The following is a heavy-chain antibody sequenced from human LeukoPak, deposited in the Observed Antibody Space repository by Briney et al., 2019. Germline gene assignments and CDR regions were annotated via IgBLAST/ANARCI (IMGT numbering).Heavy chain of an antibody. CDR2: IAADGGVK. J-gene: IGHJ4*02. Sequence: GTSLRLSCAASGFTFHDHGMDWVRQAPGKGLEWVAVIAADGGVKQYADFVKGRFSLSRDNSKNTLFLEMNGLTIEDTAVYYCAREATWGQWYFDHWGQGAPVTVSS. CDR3: AREATWGQWYFDH. V-gene: IGHV3-30*03. D-gene: IGHD6-19*01. CDR1: GFTFHDHG.